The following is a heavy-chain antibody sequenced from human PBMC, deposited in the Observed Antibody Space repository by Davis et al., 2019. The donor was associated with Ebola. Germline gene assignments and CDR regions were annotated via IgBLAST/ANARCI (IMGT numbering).Heavy chain of an antibody. Sequence: MPSETLSLTCTVSGGSISSSSYYWGWIRQPPGKGLEWIGYIYYSGSTNYNPSLKSRVTISVDTSKNQFSLKLSSVTAADTAVYCCARGDYYDSSGYYYEDWGQGTLVTVSS. J-gene: IGHJ4*02. V-gene: IGHV4-61*05. D-gene: IGHD3-22*01. CDR2: IYYSGST. CDR3: ARGDYYDSSGYYYED. CDR1: GGSISSSSYY.